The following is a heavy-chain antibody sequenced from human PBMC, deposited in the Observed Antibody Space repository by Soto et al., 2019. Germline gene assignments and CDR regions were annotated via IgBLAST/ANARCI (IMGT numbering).Heavy chain of an antibody. Sequence: QVQLVQSGAEVKKPGSSVKVSCKASGGTFSSYAISWVRQAPGQGLEWMGGIIPIFGTANYAQKSQGRVTITADESTSTAYMELSSLRSEDTAVYYCARNPMTTVTTIYYYGMDVWGQGTTVTVSS. J-gene: IGHJ6*02. CDR2: IIPIFGTA. CDR1: GGTFSSYA. CDR3: ARNPMTTVTTIYYYGMDV. D-gene: IGHD4-17*01. V-gene: IGHV1-69*12.